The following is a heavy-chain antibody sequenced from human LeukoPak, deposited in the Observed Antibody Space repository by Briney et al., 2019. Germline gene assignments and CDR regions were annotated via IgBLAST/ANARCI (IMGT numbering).Heavy chain of an antibody. D-gene: IGHD6-6*01. J-gene: IGHJ1*01. CDR2: ISGRDGRT. CDR3: AKDRVGSSSSAEYFQH. V-gene: IGHV3-23*01. CDR1: GLTFYTYA. Sequence: GGSLRLSCEVSGLTFYTYAMSWVRQAPGKGLEWVSAISGRDGRTYYSDSVKGRFTISRDNSKNTLYLQMNSLRAEDTAVYYCAKDRVGSSSSAEYFQHWGQGTLVTVSS.